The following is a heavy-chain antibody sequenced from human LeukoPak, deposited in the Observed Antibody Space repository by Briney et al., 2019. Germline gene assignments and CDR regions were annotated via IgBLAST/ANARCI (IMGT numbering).Heavy chain of an antibody. J-gene: IGHJ6*03. CDR3: ARAINGVIILYYFYYMDV. CDR1: GVSISSTSNQ. D-gene: IGHD3-10*01. CDR2: IYYSGNT. V-gene: IGHV4-39*07. Sequence: SETLSLTCTVSGVSISSTSNQWGWIRQPPGKGLEWIGSIYYSGNTHYNPSLKSRVTISVDTSKNQFSLRLRSVTAADTAVYYCARAINGVIILYYFYYMDVWGKGTTVTISS.